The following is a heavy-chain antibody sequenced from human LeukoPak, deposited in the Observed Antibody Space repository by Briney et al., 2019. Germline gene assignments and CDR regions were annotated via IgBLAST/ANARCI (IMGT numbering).Heavy chain of an antibody. J-gene: IGHJ4*02. CDR2: ISSSGSTI. V-gene: IGHV3-48*04. CDR1: GFSFSNS. D-gene: IGHD1-7*01. CDR3: ARDELFDY. Sequence: GGSLRLSCAASGFSFSNSLNWVRQAPGKGLEWVSFISSSGSTIYYADSVKGRFTISRDNAKNSLYLQMNSLRAEDTAVYYCARDELFDYWGQGTLVTVSS.